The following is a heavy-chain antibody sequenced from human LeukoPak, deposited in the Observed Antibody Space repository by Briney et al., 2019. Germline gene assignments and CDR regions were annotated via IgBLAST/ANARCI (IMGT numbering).Heavy chain of an antibody. Sequence: SETPSLTSTLSAGSIKANTYYSNWIRQPPGQGLAWIGGISYSGGIHYNPSLQSRITISVDTSKNQFSLNQSSVTAADTAVYYCAREAITMVRGVTHFNWFDPWGQGTLVTVSS. CDR2: ISYSGGI. CDR1: AGSIKANTYY. V-gene: IGHV4-39*02. D-gene: IGHD3-10*01. J-gene: IGHJ5*02. CDR3: AREAITMVRGVTHFNWFDP.